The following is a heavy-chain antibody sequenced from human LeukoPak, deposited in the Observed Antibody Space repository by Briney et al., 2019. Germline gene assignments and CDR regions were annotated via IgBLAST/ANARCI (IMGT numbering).Heavy chain of an antibody. Sequence: ASVKVSCKASGYTFTGYYMHWVRQAPGQGLEWMGWINPNSGGTNYAQKFQGRVTMTRDTSISTAYMELSRLRSDDTAVYYCARVEEIAAAGTSWFDPWGQGTLVTVSS. D-gene: IGHD6-13*01. CDR1: GYTFTGYY. CDR3: ARVEEIAAAGTSWFDP. CDR2: INPNSGGT. J-gene: IGHJ5*02. V-gene: IGHV1-2*02.